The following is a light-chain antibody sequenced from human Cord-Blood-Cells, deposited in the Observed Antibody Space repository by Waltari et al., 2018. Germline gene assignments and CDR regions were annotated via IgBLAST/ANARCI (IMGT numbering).Light chain of an antibody. CDR1: QSISSW. J-gene: IGKJ1*01. CDR2: KAS. CDR3: QQYNSYART. Sequence: DIQMTQSPSTHTASVVDRVTITCRASQSISSWLAWYQQKPGKAPKLLIYKASSLESGVPSRFSGSGSGTEFTLTISSLQPDDFATYYCQQYNSYARTFGQGTKVEIK. V-gene: IGKV1-5*03.